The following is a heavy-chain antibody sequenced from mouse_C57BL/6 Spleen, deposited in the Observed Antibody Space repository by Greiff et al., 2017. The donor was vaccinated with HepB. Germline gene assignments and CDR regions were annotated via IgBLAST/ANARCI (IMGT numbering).Heavy chain of an antibody. Sequence: EVQLQQSGPELVKPGASVKISCKASGYTFTDYYMNWVKQSHGKSLEWIGDINPNNGGTSYNQKFKGKATLTVDKSSSTAYMELRSLTSEDSAVYYCARSLRIYDGYYYWGQGTTLTVSS. D-gene: IGHD2-3*01. CDR1: GYTFTDYY. V-gene: IGHV1-26*01. J-gene: IGHJ2*01. CDR2: INPNNGGT. CDR3: ARSLRIYDGYYY.